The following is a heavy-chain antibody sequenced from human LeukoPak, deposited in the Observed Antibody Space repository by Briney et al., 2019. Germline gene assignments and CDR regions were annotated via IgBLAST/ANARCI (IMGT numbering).Heavy chain of an antibody. CDR1: GGSISSYY. J-gene: IGHJ4*02. D-gene: IGHD6-6*01. CDR2: IYYSGST. Sequence: KPSETLSLTCTVSGGSISSYYWSWIRQPPRKGLEWIGYIYYSGSTNYHPSLKSRVTISLDTSKNQFSLKLSSVTAADTAVYYCARGDSSSPCYIDYWGQGILVTVSS. CDR3: ARGDSSSPCYIDY. V-gene: IGHV4-59*01.